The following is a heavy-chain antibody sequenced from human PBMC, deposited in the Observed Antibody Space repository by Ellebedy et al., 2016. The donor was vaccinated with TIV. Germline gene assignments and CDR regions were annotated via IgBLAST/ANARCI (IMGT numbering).Heavy chain of an antibody. D-gene: IGHD4-23*01. V-gene: IGHV3-48*04. J-gene: IGHJ4*02. Sequence: PGGSLRLSCTDSGFTFSTYSMNWVRQAPGKGLEWVSYISGSGNTKYYTDSVKGRFTISRDNAKNSLYLHMNSLRAEDTAVYYCARDGRYGGLFDYWGQGTPVTVSS. CDR2: ISGSGNTK. CDR3: ARDGRYGGLFDY. CDR1: GFTFSTYS.